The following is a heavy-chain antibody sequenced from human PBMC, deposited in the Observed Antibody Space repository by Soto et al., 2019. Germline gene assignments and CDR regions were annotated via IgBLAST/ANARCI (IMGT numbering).Heavy chain of an antibody. CDR1: RFTFSSYG. Sequence: GGSLRLSCAASRFTFSSYGMHWVRQAPGKGLEWVAVISYDGSKKYFADSVKGRFTISRDNSKNTLYLQMNSLRAEDTAVYYCAKDRYCSSTSCSIYYYYGMDVWGQGTTVTVSS. CDR2: ISYDGSKK. CDR3: AKDRYCSSTSCSIYYYYGMDV. J-gene: IGHJ6*02. D-gene: IGHD2-2*01. V-gene: IGHV3-30*18.